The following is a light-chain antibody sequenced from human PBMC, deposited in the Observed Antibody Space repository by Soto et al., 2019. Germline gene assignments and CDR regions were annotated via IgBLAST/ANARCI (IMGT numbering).Light chain of an antibody. CDR2: DAS. J-gene: IGKJ4*01. Sequence: IVLTQSPATLSLSPGERATLSCMASQTINNYLTWYQQTPGQAPRLLVYDASYRAIGLPARFSGSGSGTDFTLPISSLEPEDFAAYYCQQRSDWPPRVTFGGGTKVEIK. CDR3: QQRSDWPPRVT. V-gene: IGKV3-11*01. CDR1: QTINNY.